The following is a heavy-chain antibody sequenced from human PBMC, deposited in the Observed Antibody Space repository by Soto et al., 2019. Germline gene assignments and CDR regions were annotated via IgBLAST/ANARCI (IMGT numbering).Heavy chain of an antibody. CDR2: IYSGGST. D-gene: IGHD5-18*01. J-gene: IGHJ6*02. CDR3: ASGLTAMAYNGGMDV. CDR1: GFTVSSNY. Sequence: EVQLVESGGGLVQPGGSLRLSCAASGFTVSSNYMSWVRQAPGKGLEWVSVIYSGGSTYYADSVKGRFTISRDNSKNTLYLQMNSLRAEDTAVYYCASGLTAMAYNGGMDVWGQGTTVTVSS. V-gene: IGHV3-66*01.